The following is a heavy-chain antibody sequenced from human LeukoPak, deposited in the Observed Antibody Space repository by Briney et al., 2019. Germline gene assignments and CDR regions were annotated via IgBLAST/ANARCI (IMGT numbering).Heavy chain of an antibody. J-gene: IGHJ5*02. V-gene: IGHV1-69*05. CDR3: ARYPYSSGYGNWFDP. D-gene: IGHD3-22*01. Sequence: ASVKVSCKSSGGTFSSYAISWVRQAPGQGLEWMGVIIPIFGTANYAQKFHGRVTITTDESTSTAYMELSSLRSEDTAVYYCARYPYSSGYGNWFDPWGQGTLVTVSS. CDR2: IIPIFGTA. CDR1: GGTFSSYA.